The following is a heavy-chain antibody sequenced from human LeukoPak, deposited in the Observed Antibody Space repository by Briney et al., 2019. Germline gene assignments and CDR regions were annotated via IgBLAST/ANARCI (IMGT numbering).Heavy chain of an antibody. CDR1: GFSLSASGVG. D-gene: IGHD2-2*01. J-gene: IGHJ4*02. CDR3: AHMESSRPIDY. CDR2: IYWDDGK. Sequence: SGPTLVKPTQTLTLTCTFSGFSLSASGVGVGWIRQPPGKSLEWLALIYWDDGKRYSPSLKSRLTITEDTSKNQVVLKMTNMDPVDTAIYYCAHMESSRPIDYWGQGTLVTVSS. V-gene: IGHV2-5*02.